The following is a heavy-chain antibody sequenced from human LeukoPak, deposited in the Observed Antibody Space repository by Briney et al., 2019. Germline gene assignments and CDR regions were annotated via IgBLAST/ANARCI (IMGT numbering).Heavy chain of an antibody. CDR3: ARDAKDYGDYGLFYYYYYMDV. D-gene: IGHD4-17*01. CDR1: GYTFTGYY. Sequence: ASVKVSCKASGYTFTGYYMHWVRQAPGQGLEWMGWINPNSGGTNYAQKFQGRVTMTRDTSISTAYMELSRLRSDDTAVYYCARDAKDYGDYGLFYYYYYMDVWGKGTTVTISS. V-gene: IGHV1-2*02. J-gene: IGHJ6*03. CDR2: INPNSGGT.